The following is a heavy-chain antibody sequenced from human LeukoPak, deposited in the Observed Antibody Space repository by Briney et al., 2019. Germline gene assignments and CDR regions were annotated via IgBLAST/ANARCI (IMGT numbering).Heavy chain of an antibody. CDR2: INHSGST. CDR3: ARGPSCSAFCDYYYYMDV. CDR1: GHSITNDNY. Sequence: PSETLSLTCSVSGHSITNDNYWAWIRQPPGKGLEWIGEINHSGSTNYNPSLKSRVTISVDTSKNQFSLKLSSVTAADTAVYYCARGPSCSAFCDYYYYMDVWAKGTTATVSS. V-gene: IGHV4-38-2*02. D-gene: IGHD2-2*01. J-gene: IGHJ6*03.